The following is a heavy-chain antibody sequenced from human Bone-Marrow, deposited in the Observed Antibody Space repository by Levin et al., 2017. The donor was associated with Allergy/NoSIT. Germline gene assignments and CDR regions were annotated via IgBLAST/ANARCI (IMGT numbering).Heavy chain of an antibody. J-gene: IGHJ6*02. CDR1: GFTFNSHS. D-gene: IGHD2-2*01. Sequence: MPGGSLRLSCAASGFTFNSHSLNWVRQAPGKAPEWVSSISSSSSFIYYSDSVKGRFTISRENAKNSVFLQMNSLRPEDTGVYYCVRSPGPAAGNYGLDIWGQGTTVTVS. V-gene: IGHV3-21*06. CDR3: VRSPGPAAGNYGLDI. CDR2: ISSSSSFI.